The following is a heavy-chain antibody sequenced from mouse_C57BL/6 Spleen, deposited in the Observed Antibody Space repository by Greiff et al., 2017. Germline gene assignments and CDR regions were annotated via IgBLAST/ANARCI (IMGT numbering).Heavy chain of an antibody. Sequence: VQLQQPGAELVKPGASVKLSCKASGYTFTSYWMQWVKQRPGQGLEWIGEIDPSDSYTNYNQKFKGKATLTVDTSSSTAYMQLSSLTSEDSAVYYCARSITTVVATRAMDYWGQGTSVTVSS. CDR3: ARSITTVVATRAMDY. CDR2: IDPSDSYT. J-gene: IGHJ4*01. V-gene: IGHV1-50*01. CDR1: GYTFTSYW. D-gene: IGHD1-1*01.